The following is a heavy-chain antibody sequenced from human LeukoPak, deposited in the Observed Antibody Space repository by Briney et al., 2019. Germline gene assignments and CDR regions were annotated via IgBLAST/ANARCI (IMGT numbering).Heavy chain of an antibody. CDR3: ARVVHGDYFDY. CDR1: GFTVSSNY. D-gene: IGHD4-17*01. Sequence: PGGYLRLSCAASGFTVSSNYMSWVRQAPGKGLEWVSVIYSGGSTYYADSVKGRFTISRDNSKNTLYLQMNSLRAEDTAVYYCARVVHGDYFDYWGQGTLVTVSS. CDR2: IYSGGST. J-gene: IGHJ4*02. V-gene: IGHV3-53*01.